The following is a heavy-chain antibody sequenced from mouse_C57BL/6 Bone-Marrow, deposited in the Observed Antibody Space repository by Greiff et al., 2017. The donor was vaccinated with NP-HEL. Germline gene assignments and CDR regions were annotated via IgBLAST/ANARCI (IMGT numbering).Heavy chain of an antibody. D-gene: IGHD4-1*01. V-gene: IGHV1-69*01. J-gene: IGHJ2*01. CDR3: ARIRGLGRDY. CDR1: GYTFTSYW. Sequence: VQLQQPGAELVMPGASVKLSCKASGYTFTSYWMHWVKQRPGQGLEWIGEIDPSDSYTNYNQKFKGKSTLTVDKSSSTAYMQLSSLTSEDSAVDYCARIRGLGRDYWGQGTTLTVSS. CDR2: IDPSDSYT.